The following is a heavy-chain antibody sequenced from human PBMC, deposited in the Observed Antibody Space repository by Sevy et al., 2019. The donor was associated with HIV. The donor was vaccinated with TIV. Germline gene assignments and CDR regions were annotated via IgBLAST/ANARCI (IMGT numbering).Heavy chain of an antibody. D-gene: IGHD4-4*01. CDR1: GGSISDHY. V-gene: IGHV4-59*08. CDR3: ARQGATLSTLYAFHI. CDR2: FYYGSGTT. J-gene: IGHJ3*02. Sequence: SEILSLTCTVSGGSISDHYWSCIRQPPGKGLEWIGYFYYGSGTTKYNPSLKSRVTISIDTSKNQFSLKVSSVTAADPAVYYCARQGATLSTLYAFHIWGQGTQVTVSS.